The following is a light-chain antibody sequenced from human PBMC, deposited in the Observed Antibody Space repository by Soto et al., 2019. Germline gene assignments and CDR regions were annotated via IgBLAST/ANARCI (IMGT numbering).Light chain of an antibody. V-gene: IGLV2-14*03. CDR3: SSYTTSNTRQIV. J-gene: IGLJ1*01. CDR1: SSEVGGYNY. Sequence: QSALTQPASVSGSPGQSITISCTGTSSEVGGYNYVSWYQHHPGKAPKLLIYDVSNRPSGISNRFSGSKSDNTASLTISGLQPEDEADYYRSSYTTSNTRQIVFGTGTKVTVL. CDR2: DVS.